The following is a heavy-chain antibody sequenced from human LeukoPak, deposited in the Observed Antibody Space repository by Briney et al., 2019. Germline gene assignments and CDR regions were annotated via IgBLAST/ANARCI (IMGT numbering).Heavy chain of an antibody. J-gene: IGHJ4*02. V-gene: IGHV5-51*01. Sequence: GESLKISCKGSGYSFTSYWIGWVRQIPGKGLEWMGIIYPGDSDTRYSPSFQGQVTISADKSIRTAYLQWSSLKASDTAMCYCARRSGHGSGSYYLFDYWGQGTLVTVSS. CDR3: ARRSGHGSGSYYLFDY. D-gene: IGHD3-10*01. CDR2: IYPGDSDT. CDR1: GYSFTSYW.